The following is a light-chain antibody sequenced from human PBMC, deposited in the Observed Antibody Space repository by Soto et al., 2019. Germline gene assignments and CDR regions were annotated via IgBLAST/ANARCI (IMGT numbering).Light chain of an antibody. J-gene: IGKJ5*01. CDR1: QSVRTK. CDR2: GAS. Sequence: EIVMTQSPATLSVSPGEGATLSCRASQSVRTKLAWYQQKAGQAPRLLIYGASTRATGVSDRFSGSGSGTEYTLTISSLQSEDFAVYYCQQYDTWPSITLGQWTRLEIK. V-gene: IGKV3-15*01. CDR3: QQYDTWPSIT.